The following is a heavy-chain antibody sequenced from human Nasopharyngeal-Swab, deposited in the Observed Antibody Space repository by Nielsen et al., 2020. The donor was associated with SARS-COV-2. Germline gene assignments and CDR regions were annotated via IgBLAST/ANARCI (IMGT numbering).Heavy chain of an antibody. CDR3: ARGSYYYDSSGYYDY. CDR1: GFTFSSYS. D-gene: IGHD3-22*01. V-gene: IGHV3-21*01. J-gene: IGHJ4*02. Sequence: GESLKISCAASGFTFSSYSMNWVRQAPGKGLKWVSSISSSSSYIYYADSVKGRFTISRDNAKNSLYLQMNSLRAEDTAVYYCARGSYYYDSSGYYDYWGQGTLVTVSS. CDR2: ISSSSSYI.